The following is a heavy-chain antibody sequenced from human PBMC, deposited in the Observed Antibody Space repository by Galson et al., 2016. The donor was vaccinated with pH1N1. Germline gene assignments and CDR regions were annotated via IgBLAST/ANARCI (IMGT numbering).Heavy chain of an antibody. J-gene: IGHJ2*01. V-gene: IGHV1-69*05. CDR3: ARGGGTYYQTYWYFNL. CDR2: IMPIFDKP. D-gene: IGHD3-22*01. Sequence: SVKVSCKASGDIFINYPISWVRQAPGQGLEWMGGIMPIFDKPTYAQKFQGRVTITTDKSTSTTYMVLSSLRSGDTAVYYCARGGGTYYQTYWYFNLWGRGTLVTVSS. CDR1: GDIFINYP.